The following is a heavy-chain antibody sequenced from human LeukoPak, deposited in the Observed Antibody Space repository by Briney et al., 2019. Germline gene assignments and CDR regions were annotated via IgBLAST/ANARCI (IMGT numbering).Heavy chain of an antibody. CDR1: GVSISSYY. D-gene: IGHD2-2*01. CDR3: ARGSHPSTDGWFDP. J-gene: IGHJ5*02. Sequence: SETLSLTCTVSGVSISSYYWSWIRQPPGKGLEWIGYIYSSGSTNYNPSLKSPVTISVDTSKNQFSLKLSSVTAADTAVYYCARGSHPSTDGWFDPWGQGTLVTVSS. CDR2: IYSSGST. V-gene: IGHV4-59*01.